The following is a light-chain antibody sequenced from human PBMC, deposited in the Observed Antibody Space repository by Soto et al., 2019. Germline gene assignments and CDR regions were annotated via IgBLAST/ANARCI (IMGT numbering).Light chain of an antibody. CDR2: AAS. V-gene: IGKV3D-15*01. Sequence: EVVVTQSPATLSLSPGERASLSCRTSQNVNSNLAWYQQKPGQAPRLLIYAASTRAAGIPARFSGSGSATEFNLTISSLQSEDFAVYYCQQYDDWPPWTFGQGTKVESK. CDR1: QNVNSN. CDR3: QQYDDWPPWT. J-gene: IGKJ1*01.